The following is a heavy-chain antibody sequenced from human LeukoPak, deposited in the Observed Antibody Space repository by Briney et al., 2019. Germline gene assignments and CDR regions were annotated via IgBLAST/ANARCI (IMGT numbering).Heavy chain of an antibody. Sequence: HPGGSLRLSCAASGFTFSSYAMSWVRQAPGQGLEWVSAISGSGGSTYYADSVKGRLTISRDNSKNTLYLQMNSLRAEDTAVYYCAITYGSGSYYSYFDYWGQGTLVTVSS. J-gene: IGHJ4*02. CDR2: ISGSGGST. CDR1: GFTFSSYA. D-gene: IGHD3-10*01. CDR3: AITYGSGSYYSYFDY. V-gene: IGHV3-23*01.